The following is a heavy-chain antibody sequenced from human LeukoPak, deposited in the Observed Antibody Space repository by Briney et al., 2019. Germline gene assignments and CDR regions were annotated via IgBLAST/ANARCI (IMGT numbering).Heavy chain of an antibody. J-gene: IGHJ6*03. V-gene: IGHV4-39*01. CDR2: IYYTGNT. CDR3: ARVAQQLVDGTHYYYYMDV. CDR1: GVSISSSYSY. D-gene: IGHD6-13*01. Sequence: SETLSLTCTVSGVSISSSYSYWGWIRQPPGMGLEWIGSIYYTGNTYYNASLKSQVSISIDTSKNQFSLKLRSVTAADTAVYYCARVAQQLVDGTHYYYYMDVWGKGTTVTVSS.